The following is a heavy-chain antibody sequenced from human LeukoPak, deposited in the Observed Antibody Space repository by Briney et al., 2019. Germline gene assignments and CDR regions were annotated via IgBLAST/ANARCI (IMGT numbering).Heavy chain of an antibody. D-gene: IGHD3-10*01. CDR2: IKTDGSEK. J-gene: IGHJ4*02. V-gene: IGHV3-7*01. Sequence: GGSLRLSCAVSGFTFSTYWMSWVRQAPGKGQEWVANIKTDGSEKYYVDSVKGRFTIFRDNAKNSLYLQMNSLRAEDTAVYYCARDWNGSGSPNDFWGQGALVTVSS. CDR1: GFTFSTYW. CDR3: ARDWNGSGSPNDF.